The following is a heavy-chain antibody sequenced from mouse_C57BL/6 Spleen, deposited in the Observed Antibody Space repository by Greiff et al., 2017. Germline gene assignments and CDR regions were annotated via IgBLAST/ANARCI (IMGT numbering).Heavy chain of an antibody. Sequence: EVKLMESGGGLVQPGGSLKLSCAASGFTFSDYGMAWVRQAPRKGPEWVAFISNLAYSIYYADTVTGRFTISRENAKNTLYLEMSSLRSEDTAMYYCARELLRGWDYWGQGTSVTVSS. CDR2: ISNLAYSI. CDR1: GFTFSDYG. CDR3: ARELLRGWDY. D-gene: IGHD1-1*01. V-gene: IGHV5-15*01. J-gene: IGHJ4*01.